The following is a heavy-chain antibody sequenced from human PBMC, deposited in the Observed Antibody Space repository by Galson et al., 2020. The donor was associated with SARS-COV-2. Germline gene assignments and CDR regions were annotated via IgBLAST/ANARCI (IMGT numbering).Heavy chain of an antibody. Sequence: GGSLRLSCAASGFTFSGSAIHWVRQASGKGLEWVGRIRSKANSFATAYAESVKGRFTISRDDSENTAYLQMNGLKTEDTAVYYCTFIGVRSWAYDFWGQGTLVTVSS. D-gene: IGHD3-16*01. CDR2: IRSKANSFAT. CDR3: TFIGVRSWAYDF. J-gene: IGHJ4*02. V-gene: IGHV3-73*01. CDR1: GFTFSGSA.